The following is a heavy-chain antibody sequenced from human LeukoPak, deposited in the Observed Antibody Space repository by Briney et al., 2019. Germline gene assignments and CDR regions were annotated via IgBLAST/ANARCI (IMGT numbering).Heavy chain of an antibody. J-gene: IGHJ4*02. CDR3: ARDSDYGDYGDY. CDR1: GYTFTGYY. Sequence: EASVKVSCKASGYTFTGYYMHWVRQAPGQGLEWMGWINPNSGGTNYAQKFQGRVTMTRDTSISTAYMELSRLRSDDTAVYYCARDSDYGDYGDYWGQGTLVTVSS. CDR2: INPNSGGT. D-gene: IGHD4-17*01. V-gene: IGHV1-2*02.